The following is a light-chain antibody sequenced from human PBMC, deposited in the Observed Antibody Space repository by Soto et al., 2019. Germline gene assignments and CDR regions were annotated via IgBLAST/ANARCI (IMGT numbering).Light chain of an antibody. CDR1: SSNIGAGYE. V-gene: IGLV1-40*01. J-gene: IGLJ1*01. CDR3: QSYDSSLSGYV. Sequence: QLVLTQPPSVSEAPGQRVTISCTGSSSNIGAGYEAHWYQQVPGTAPKLLIYENNNRPAGVPDRFSGCKSGTSASLAITGLQAEDEAEYYCQSYDSSLSGYVFGTGTKLTVL. CDR2: ENN.